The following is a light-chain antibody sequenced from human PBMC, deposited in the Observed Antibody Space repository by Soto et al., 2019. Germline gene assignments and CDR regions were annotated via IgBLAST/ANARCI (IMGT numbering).Light chain of an antibody. CDR3: QLYGRLPMYT. CDR2: GAS. CDR1: QSVSNSA. Sequence: EIVLTQSPATLSLSPGERATLSCRASQSVSNSALAWYLQKPGQAPRLLIYGASSRATGIPDRFSGGESGTDFSLTIGRREPEDFAVYFCQLYGRLPMYTFGQETSLEV. V-gene: IGKV3-20*01. J-gene: IGKJ2*01.